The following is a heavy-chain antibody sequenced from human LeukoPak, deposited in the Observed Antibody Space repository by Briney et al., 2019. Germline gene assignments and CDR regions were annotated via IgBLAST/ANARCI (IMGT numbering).Heavy chain of an antibody. J-gene: IGHJ6*03. V-gene: IGHV4-59*01. CDR2: IYYSGST. CDR1: GGSISNYY. Sequence: SETLPLTCTVSGGSISNYYWSWLRQPPGKGLEWIGYIYYSGSTNYNPSLKSRVTISVDTSKNQFSLKLRSVTAADTAVYYCARDWGVSARPGYMDVWGKGTTVTVSS. CDR3: ARDWGVSARPGYMDV. D-gene: IGHD6-6*01.